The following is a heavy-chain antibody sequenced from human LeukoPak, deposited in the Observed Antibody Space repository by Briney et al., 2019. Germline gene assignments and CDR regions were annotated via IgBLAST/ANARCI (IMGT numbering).Heavy chain of an antibody. V-gene: IGHV3-53*01. Sequence: GGSLRLSCAASGFTVSNNYMSWVRQAPGKGLEWVSVIYSGGSTYFADSVKGRFTISRDYSKNTLYLQMNSLRAEDTAVYYCAKDLGYSSGWPSDGVDYWGQGTLVTVSS. J-gene: IGHJ4*02. CDR2: IYSGGST. CDR3: AKDLGYSSGWPSDGVDY. D-gene: IGHD6-19*01. CDR1: GFTVSNNY.